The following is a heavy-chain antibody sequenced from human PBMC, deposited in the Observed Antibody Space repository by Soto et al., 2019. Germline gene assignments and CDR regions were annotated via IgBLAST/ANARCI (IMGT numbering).Heavy chain of an antibody. J-gene: IGHJ5*02. CDR3: ARGRYSSSWYWFDP. CDR1: GGSVGSGSYY. V-gene: IGHV4-61*01. Sequence: LSLTCTVSGGSVGSGSYYWSWIRQPPGKGLEWIGYIYYSGSTNYNPSLKSRVTISVDTSKNQFPLKLSSVTAADTAVYYCARGRYSSSWYWFDPWGQGTLVTVSS. D-gene: IGHD6-13*01. CDR2: IYYSGST.